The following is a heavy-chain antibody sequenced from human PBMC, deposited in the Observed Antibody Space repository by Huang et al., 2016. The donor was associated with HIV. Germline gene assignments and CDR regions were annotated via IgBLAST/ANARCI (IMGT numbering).Heavy chain of an antibody. V-gene: IGHV3-53*01. CDR1: GFTVNSNY. CDR2: LDHGGKA. CDR3: ARGRYGTPNA. J-gene: IGHJ5*02. D-gene: IGHD5-18*01. Sequence: EVPLVESGGGLVQPGGSLRLSCAASGFTVNSNYMTWVRQAPGKGLEWVSLLDHGGKANYADSVKGRFTISGDISQNTVFLQMSSLRVEDTAVYYCARGRYGTPNAWGQGTLVTVSS.